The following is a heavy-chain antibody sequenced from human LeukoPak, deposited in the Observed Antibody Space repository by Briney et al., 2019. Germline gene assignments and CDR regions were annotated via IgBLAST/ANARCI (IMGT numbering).Heavy chain of an antibody. CDR1: GGTFNSYA. J-gene: IGHJ4*02. CDR2: IIPRLGTT. V-gene: IGHV1-69*05. CDR3: AAGGTD. D-gene: IGHD2-15*01. Sequence: GASVKVSCKASGGTFNSYAINWVRQAPGQGLEWMGGIIPRLGTTKYIEKFQGRITITTDESTTTAYMELTSLRSEDTAVYYCAAGGTDWGQGTLVTVSS.